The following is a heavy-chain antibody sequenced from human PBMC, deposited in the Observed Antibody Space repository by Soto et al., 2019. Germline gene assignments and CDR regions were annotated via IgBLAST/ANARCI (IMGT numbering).Heavy chain of an antibody. CDR1: GFTFSSYG. CDR3: GRDRAAAKYYYYGMDV. CDR2: IWYDGSNK. J-gene: IGHJ6*04. V-gene: IGHV3-33*01. D-gene: IGHD6-13*01. Sequence: PGGSLRLSCAASGFTFSSYGMHWVRQAPGKGLEWVAVIWYDGSNKYYADSVKGRFTISRDNSKNTLYLQMNSLRAEDTAVYYCGRDRAAAKYYYYGMDVWGKGTTVTVSS.